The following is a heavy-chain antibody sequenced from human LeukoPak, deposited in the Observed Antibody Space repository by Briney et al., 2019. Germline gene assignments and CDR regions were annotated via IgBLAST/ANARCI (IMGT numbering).Heavy chain of an antibody. D-gene: IGHD3-10*01. CDR3: ARLYGSGRLYGMDV. J-gene: IGHJ6*04. CDR2: IIPIFGTA. CDR1: GYTFTGYY. Sequence: SVKVSCKASGYTFTGYYMHWVRQAPGQGLEWMGGIIPIFGTANYAQKFQGRVTITADESTSTAYMELSSLRSEDTAVYYCARLYGSGRLYGMDVWGKGTTVTVSS. V-gene: IGHV1-69*13.